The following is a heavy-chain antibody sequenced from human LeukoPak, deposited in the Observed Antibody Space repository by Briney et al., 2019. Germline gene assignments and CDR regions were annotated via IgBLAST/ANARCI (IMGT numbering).Heavy chain of an antibody. CDR1: GGSISSGGYS. J-gene: IGHJ2*01. CDR2: IYHSGST. Sequence: PSETLSLTCAVSGGSISSGGYSWSWIRQPPGKGLEWIGYIYHSGSTTYNPSLKSRVTISVDTSKNQFSLKLRSVTAADTAVYYCARDYGDIPPDWYYDLWGRGTLVTVSS. V-gene: IGHV4-30-2*02. CDR3: ARDYGDIPPDWYYDL. D-gene: IGHD4-17*01.